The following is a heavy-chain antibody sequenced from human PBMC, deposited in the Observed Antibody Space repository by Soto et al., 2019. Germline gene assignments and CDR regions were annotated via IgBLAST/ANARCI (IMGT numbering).Heavy chain of an antibody. V-gene: IGHV2-5*01. Sequence: QITLKESGPTLVKPTQTLTLTCTFSGFSLRTSGVGVGWIRQPPGKAPEWLALIYWNDDKRYSPSLKSRLTITRDTAKNQVALTTADMDPVDTGTYYCAQRLGSRGSFDYWGQGSLGTVSS. CDR1: GFSLRTSGVG. J-gene: IGHJ4*02. CDR2: IYWNDDK. D-gene: IGHD6-25*01. CDR3: AQRLGSRGSFDY.